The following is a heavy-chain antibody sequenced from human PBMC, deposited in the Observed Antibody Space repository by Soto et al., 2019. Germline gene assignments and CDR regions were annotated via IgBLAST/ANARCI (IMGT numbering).Heavy chain of an antibody. CDR2: ISSSSTYI. Sequence: EVQLVESGGGLVKPGGSLRLSCAASGFTFSSYSMNWGRQAPGKGLEWVSSISSSSTYIYYADSVKGRFTISRDNAKNSLYLQMNSLRAEDTAVYYCARDGRYSNSGGVVYWGQGTLVTVSS. J-gene: IGHJ4*02. V-gene: IGHV3-21*01. D-gene: IGHD6-13*01. CDR1: GFTFSSYS. CDR3: ARDGRYSNSGGVVY.